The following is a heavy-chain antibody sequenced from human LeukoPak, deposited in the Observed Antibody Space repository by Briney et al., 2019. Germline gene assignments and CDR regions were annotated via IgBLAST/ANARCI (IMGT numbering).Heavy chain of an antibody. CDR2: IYYSGST. Sequence: PSETLSLTCTVSGGSVSSGSYYWSWIRQPPGKGLEWIGYIYYSGSTNYNPSLKSRVTISVDTSKNQFSLKLSSVTAADTAVYYCAREGLTGDRLLGMDVWGQGTTVTVSS. D-gene: IGHD7-27*01. CDR1: GGSVSSGSYY. CDR3: AREGLTGDRLLGMDV. V-gene: IGHV4-61*01. J-gene: IGHJ6*02.